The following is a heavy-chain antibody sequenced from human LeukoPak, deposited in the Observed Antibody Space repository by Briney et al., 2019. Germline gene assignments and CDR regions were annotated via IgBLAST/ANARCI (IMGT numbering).Heavy chain of an antibody. D-gene: IGHD6-19*01. CDR1: GFTFSSYG. CDR2: IWYDGSNK. CDR3: ARGESCWYYYHHGMDV. J-gene: IGHJ6*01. V-gene: IGHV3-33*01. Sequence: GGSLRLSCAASGFTFSSYGMHWVRQAPGKGLEWVAVIWYDGSNKYYADSVKGRFTISRDNSKNTLYLRMNSLRAEDTAVYYWARGESCWYYYHHGMDVWGQGNKVNVS.